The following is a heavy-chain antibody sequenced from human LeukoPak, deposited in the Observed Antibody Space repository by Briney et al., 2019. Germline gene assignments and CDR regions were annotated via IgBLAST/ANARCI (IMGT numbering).Heavy chain of an antibody. CDR2: ISGSGGST. CDR3: ARIITAAGSDY. D-gene: IGHD2-15*01. Sequence: PGGSLRLSCAASGYTFSSYAMSWVRQAPGKGLEWVSAISGSGGSTKYADSVKGRFIISRDNSRNTLYMQMISLRAEDTAVYYCARIITAAGSDYWGQGTLVTVSS. CDR1: GYTFSSYA. J-gene: IGHJ4*02. V-gene: IGHV3-23*01.